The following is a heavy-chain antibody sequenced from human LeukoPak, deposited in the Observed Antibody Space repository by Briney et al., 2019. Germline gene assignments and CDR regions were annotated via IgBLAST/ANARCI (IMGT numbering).Heavy chain of an antibody. CDR3: VKGSTTSRPYYFDH. CDR1: GFTFSSYA. Sequence: GGPLRLSCAASGFTFSSYAVSWVRQTPEKGLEWVAAITDSGGDTFHADSVKGRFAISRANSRDTLYLQMNSLRVEDTAVYYCVKGSTTSRPYYFDHWGQGALVTVSS. D-gene: IGHD1-1*01. CDR2: ITDSGGDT. J-gene: IGHJ4*02. V-gene: IGHV3-23*01.